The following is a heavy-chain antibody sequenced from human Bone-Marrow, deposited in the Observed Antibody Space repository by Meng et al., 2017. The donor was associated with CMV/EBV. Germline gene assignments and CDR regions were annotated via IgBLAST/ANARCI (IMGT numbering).Heavy chain of an antibody. J-gene: IGHJ6*02. Sequence: GESLKISCTASGFTFSPTGMTWVRQAPGKGLEWVSTISSTYELKYSDSVRGRFTISRDNAKNSLYLQMNSLRAEDTAVYYCARGSSCSSTSCYPNYYYYYGMDVWGQGTTVTVSS. CDR3: ARGSSCSSTSCYPNYYYYYGMDV. D-gene: IGHD2-2*01. CDR2: ISSTYELK. V-gene: IGHV3-21*01. CDR1: GFTFSPTG.